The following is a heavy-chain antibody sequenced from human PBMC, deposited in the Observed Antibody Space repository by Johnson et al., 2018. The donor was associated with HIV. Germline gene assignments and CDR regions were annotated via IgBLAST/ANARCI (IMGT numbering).Heavy chain of an antibody. D-gene: IGHD6-6*01. Sequence: VQLVESGGRVVRPGESLRLSCEASGFTFDNYGMSWVRQGPGKGLEWVSGSSWNGGRTSYADSVKGRFIISRDNAKNSLYLQMKSLRVEDTAVYYCAKGEQLVISRKGHDAFDIRGLGTMVTVSS. CDR2: SSWNGGRT. V-gene: IGHV3-20*04. CDR3: AKGEQLVISRKGHDAFDI. CDR1: GFTFDNYG. J-gene: IGHJ3*02.